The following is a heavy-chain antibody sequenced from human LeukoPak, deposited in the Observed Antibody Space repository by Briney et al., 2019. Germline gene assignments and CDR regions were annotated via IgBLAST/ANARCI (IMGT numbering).Heavy chain of an antibody. CDR1: GYTFTSYG. CDR2: ISAYNGNT. V-gene: IGHV1-18*01. J-gene: IGHJ4*02. Sequence: GASVKVSCEASGYTFTSYGISWVRQAPGQGLEWMGWISAYNGNTNYAQKLQGRVTMTTDTSTSTAYMELRSLRSDDTAVYYCARSRAVAGTSYFDYWGQGTLVTVSS. D-gene: IGHD6-19*01. CDR3: ARSRAVAGTSYFDY.